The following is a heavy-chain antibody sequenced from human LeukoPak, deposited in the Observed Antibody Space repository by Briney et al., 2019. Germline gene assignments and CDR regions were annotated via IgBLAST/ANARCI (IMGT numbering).Heavy chain of an antibody. CDR2: LWSDASNT. V-gene: IGHV3-33*01. Sequence: GRSLRLSCVATGFRLSSNGMHWVRQAPGKGLELVAVLWSDASNTYYADSVKGRFTISRDLSKNTLYLQMTSLRVEDTVVYYCAREDWGTTGHSFGYWGQGTLVTVSS. J-gene: IGHJ4*02. CDR1: GFRLSSNG. CDR3: AREDWGTTGHSFGY. D-gene: IGHD7-27*01.